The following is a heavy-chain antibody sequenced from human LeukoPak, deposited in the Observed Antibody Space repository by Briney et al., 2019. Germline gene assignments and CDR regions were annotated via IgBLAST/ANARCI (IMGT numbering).Heavy chain of an antibody. V-gene: IGHV4-30-4*01. CDR1: GGSISSGDYY. CDR2: IYYSGST. CDR3: ARAPYYYDSSGYFDY. Sequence: SETLSLTCTVSGGSISSGDYYWSWIRQPPGKGLEWIGYIYYSGSTYYNPSLKSRVIISVDTSKNQFSLRLTSVTAADTAVYYCARAPYYYDSSGYFDYWGQGILVTVSS. J-gene: IGHJ4*02. D-gene: IGHD3-22*01.